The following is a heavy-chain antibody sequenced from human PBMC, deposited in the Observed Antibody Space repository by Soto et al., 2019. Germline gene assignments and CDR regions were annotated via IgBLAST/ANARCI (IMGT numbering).Heavy chain of an antibody. D-gene: IGHD6-13*01. CDR1: GYSFTSYW. CDR2: IYPGDSDT. Sequence: GESLKISCKGSGYSFTSYWIGWVRQMPGKGLEWMGIIYPGDSDTRYSPSFQGQVTISADKSISTAYLQWSSLKASDTAMYYCARLSNIAAAGIDGYYYYGMDVWGQGTTVTVSS. J-gene: IGHJ6*02. CDR3: ARLSNIAAAGIDGYYYYGMDV. V-gene: IGHV5-51*01.